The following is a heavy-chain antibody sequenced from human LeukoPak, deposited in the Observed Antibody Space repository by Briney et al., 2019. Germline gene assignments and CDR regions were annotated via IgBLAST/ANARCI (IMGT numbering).Heavy chain of an antibody. D-gene: IGHD2-2*01. CDR1: GFTFSSYS. CDR3: ARVSTHYYYMDV. Sequence: AGGSLRLSCAASGFTFSSYSMNWVRQAPGKGLEWVSSISSSSSYIYYADSVKGRFTNSRDNAKNSLYLQMNSLRAEDTAVYYCARVSTHYYYMDVWGKGTTVTVSS. V-gene: IGHV3-21*01. CDR2: ISSSSSYI. J-gene: IGHJ6*03.